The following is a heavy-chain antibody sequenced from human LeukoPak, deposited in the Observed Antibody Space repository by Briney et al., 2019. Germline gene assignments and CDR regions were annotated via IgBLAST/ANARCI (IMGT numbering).Heavy chain of an antibody. D-gene: IGHD2-15*01. CDR2: ISSSSSYI. J-gene: IGHJ6*02. CDR1: GFTFSSYS. V-gene: IGHV3-21*01. Sequence: PGGSLRLSCAASGFTFSSYSMNWVRQAPGKGLEWVSSISSSSSYIYYADSVKGRFTISRDNAKNSLYLQMNSLRAEDTAVYYCARAHPYCSGGSCYSSYYGMDVWGQGTTVTVSS. CDR3: ARAHPYCSGGSCYSSYYGMDV.